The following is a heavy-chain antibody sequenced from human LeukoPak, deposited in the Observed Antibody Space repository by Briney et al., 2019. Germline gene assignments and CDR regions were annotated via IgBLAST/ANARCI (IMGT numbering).Heavy chain of an antibody. CDR1: GGSISSYY. J-gene: IGHJ4*02. D-gene: IGHD6-13*01. Sequence: SETLSLTCTVSGGSISSYYWSWIRQPPGKGLEWIGYIYYSGSTNYNPSLKSRVTISVDTSKNQFSLKLSSVTAADTAVYYCARFRYSSSFIDYWGQGTLVTVSS. V-gene: IGHV4-59*01. CDR3: ARFRYSSSFIDY. CDR2: IYYSGST.